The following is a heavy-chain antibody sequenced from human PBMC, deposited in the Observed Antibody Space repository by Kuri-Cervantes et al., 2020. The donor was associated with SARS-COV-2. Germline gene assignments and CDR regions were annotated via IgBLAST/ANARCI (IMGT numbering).Heavy chain of an antibody. V-gene: IGHV1-3*01. CDR2: INAGNGNT. CDR1: GYTFTSYA. D-gene: IGHD4-17*01. J-gene: IGHJ4*02. Sequence: ASVKVSCKASGYTFTSYAMHWVRQAPGQRLEWMGWINAGNGNTKYSQKFQGRVTITRDTSASTAYMELSSLRSEDTAVYCCARAEHLLTTVIAFDYWGQGTLVTVSS. CDR3: ARAEHLLTTVIAFDY.